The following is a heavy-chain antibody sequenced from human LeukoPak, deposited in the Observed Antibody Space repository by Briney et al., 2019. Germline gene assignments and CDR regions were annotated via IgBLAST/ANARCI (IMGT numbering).Heavy chain of an antibody. Sequence: GASVTVSYQASGYTFTGYYMHWVRQAPGQGLEWIGWINPNSGGTNYAQKFQGRVTMTRDTSISTAYMELSRLRSDDTAVYYCARDLTMVRGALYIFYIWGQGTLVTLSS. CDR2: INPNSGGT. CDR3: ARDLTMVRGALYIFYI. V-gene: IGHV1-2*02. D-gene: IGHD3-10*01. CDR1: GYTFTGYY. J-gene: IGHJ4*02.